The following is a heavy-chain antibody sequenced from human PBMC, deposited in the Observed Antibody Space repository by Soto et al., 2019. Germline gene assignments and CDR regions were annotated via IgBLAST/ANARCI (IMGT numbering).Heavy chain of an antibody. CDR3: ARDRGRLYSGSYYHDAFDI. J-gene: IGHJ3*02. Sequence: ASVKVSCKASGYTFTSYGISWVRQAPGQGLEWMGWISAYNGNTNYAQKLQGRVTMTTDTSTSTAYMELRSLRSDDTAVYYCARDRGRLYSGSYYHDAFDIWGQGTMVTVSS. CDR2: ISAYNGNT. D-gene: IGHD3-10*01. V-gene: IGHV1-18*01. CDR1: GYTFTSYG.